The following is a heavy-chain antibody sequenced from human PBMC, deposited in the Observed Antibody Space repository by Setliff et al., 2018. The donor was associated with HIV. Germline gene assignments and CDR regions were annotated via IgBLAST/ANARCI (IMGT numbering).Heavy chain of an antibody. J-gene: IGHJ6*03. CDR1: GYTFTSSG. CDR3: ARGAWYTSGWHSSRYMDV. Sequence: ASVKVSCKASGYTFTSSGIYWVRQATGQGLEWMGWVNPKSGNTGYAQKFQGRVIMTRDTSISTVYMELRSLRSEDTAVYYCARGAWYTSGWHSSRYMDVWGKGTTVTVSS. D-gene: IGHD6-25*01. V-gene: IGHV1-8*02. CDR2: VNPKSGNT.